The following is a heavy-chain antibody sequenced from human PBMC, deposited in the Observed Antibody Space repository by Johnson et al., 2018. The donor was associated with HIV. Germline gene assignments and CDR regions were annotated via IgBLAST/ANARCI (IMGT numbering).Heavy chain of an antibody. V-gene: IGHV3-30*04. CDR1: GFTFSSYV. CDR3: AKDKRQTAIPQRAFDI. CDR2: ISFDGSNE. J-gene: IGHJ3*02. Sequence: QVQLVESGGGVVQPGRSLGLSCAASGFTFSSYVMHWVRQAPGKGLEGVAVISFDGSNEYYADSVKDRFTISRDNSKNTLFLQITSLRAEDTAVYYCAKDKRQTAIPQRAFDICGQGTMVTVSS. D-gene: IGHD6-25*01.